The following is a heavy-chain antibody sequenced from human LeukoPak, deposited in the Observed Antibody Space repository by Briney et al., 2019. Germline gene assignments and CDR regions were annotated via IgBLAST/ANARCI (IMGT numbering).Heavy chain of an antibody. CDR3: ARTFGESAYYFDY. V-gene: IGHV4-59*12. CDR1: GGSISSYY. Sequence: PSETLSLTCTVSGGSISSYYWSWIRQPPGKGLEWIGYIYYSGSTNYNPSLKSRVTISVDTSKNQFSLKLSSVTAADTAVYYCARTFGESAYYFDYWGQGTLVSVSS. J-gene: IGHJ4*02. CDR2: IYYSGST. D-gene: IGHD3-16*01.